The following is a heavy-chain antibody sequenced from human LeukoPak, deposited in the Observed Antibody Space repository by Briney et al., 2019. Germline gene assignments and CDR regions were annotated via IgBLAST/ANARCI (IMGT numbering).Heavy chain of an antibody. CDR1: GGSFSGYY. CDR2: INHSGST. Sequence: SETLSLTCAVYGGSFSGYYWSWIRQPPGKGLEWIGEINHSGSTNHNPSLRSRVTISVDTSKNQFSLKLSSVTAADTAVYYCAATRRRDGYNFCFDYWGQGTLVTVSS. CDR3: AATRRRDGYNFCFDY. J-gene: IGHJ4*02. V-gene: IGHV4-34*01. D-gene: IGHD5-24*01.